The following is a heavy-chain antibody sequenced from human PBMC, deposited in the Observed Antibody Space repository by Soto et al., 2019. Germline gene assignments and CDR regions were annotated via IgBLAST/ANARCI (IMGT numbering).Heavy chain of an antibody. V-gene: IGHV5-10-1*01. CDR2: IDPSDSYT. Sequence: PGESLKISCKGSGYSFTSYWITWVRQMPGKGLEWMGRIDPSDSYTNYSPSFQGHVTISADKSINTAYLQWNSLKASDTSMYYCATHSRYGDYYYGMDVWGQGTTVTVSS. D-gene: IGHD4-17*01. CDR1: GYSFTSYW. CDR3: ATHSRYGDYYYGMDV. J-gene: IGHJ6*02.